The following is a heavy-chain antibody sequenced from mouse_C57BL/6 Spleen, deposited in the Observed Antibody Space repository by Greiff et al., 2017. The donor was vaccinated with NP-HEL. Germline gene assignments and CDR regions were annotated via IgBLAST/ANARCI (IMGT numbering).Heavy chain of an antibody. Sequence: EVQLQESGPELVKPGASVKMSCKASGYTFTDYNMHWVKQSHGKSLEWIGYINPNNGGTSYNQKFKGKATLTVNKSSSTAYMELRSLTSEDSAVYYGALYYYGSSYDWFAYWGQGTLVTVSA. CDR2: INPNNGGT. CDR1: GYTFTDYN. J-gene: IGHJ3*01. D-gene: IGHD1-1*01. CDR3: ALYYYGSSYDWFAY. V-gene: IGHV1-22*01.